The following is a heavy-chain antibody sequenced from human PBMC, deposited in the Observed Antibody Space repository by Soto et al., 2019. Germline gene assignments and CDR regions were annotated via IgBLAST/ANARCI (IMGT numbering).Heavy chain of an antibody. Sequence: EVQLLESGGGLVPPGGSLRLSCAASGFTFSTYAMKWVRQAPGKGLEWVACNSDSGDYTNYADSVNGRFTISRDNSKNTLSLQMTRLRAEDTAVYYCAKGRTTGARKLDYWGQGTLVTVSS. CDR2: NSDSGDYT. V-gene: IGHV3-23*01. J-gene: IGHJ4*02. CDR3: AKGRTTGARKLDY. D-gene: IGHD2-2*01. CDR1: GFTFSTYA.